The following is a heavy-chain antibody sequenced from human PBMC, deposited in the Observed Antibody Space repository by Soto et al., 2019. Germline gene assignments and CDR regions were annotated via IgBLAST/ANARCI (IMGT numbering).Heavy chain of an antibody. V-gene: IGHV1-69*01. D-gene: IGHD2-15*01. Sequence: QVQLVQSGAEVKKPGSSVKVSCKASGGTFSIYTISWVRQAPGQGLEWMGGSANSAQKFQGSLTVTADESTSTVYLELSSLTSEDTAVYYCAREGPPDIAWFDPWGQVTLVSVSS. CDR3: AREGPPDIAWFDP. CDR1: GGTFSIYT. J-gene: IGHJ5*02. CDR2: GSA.